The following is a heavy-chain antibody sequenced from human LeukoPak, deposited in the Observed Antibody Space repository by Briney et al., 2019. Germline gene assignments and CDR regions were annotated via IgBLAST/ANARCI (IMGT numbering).Heavy chain of an antibody. J-gene: IGHJ4*02. Sequence: GGSLRLSCAASGFTFSSYSMNWVRQAPGKGLEWVSSISSSSSYIYYADSVKGRFTISRDNAKNSLYLQMNSLRAEDTAVYYCARDGTAAAGTLRYWGQGTLVTVSS. CDR1: GFTFSSYS. CDR2: ISSSSSYI. V-gene: IGHV3-21*01. D-gene: IGHD6-13*01. CDR3: ARDGTAAAGTLRY.